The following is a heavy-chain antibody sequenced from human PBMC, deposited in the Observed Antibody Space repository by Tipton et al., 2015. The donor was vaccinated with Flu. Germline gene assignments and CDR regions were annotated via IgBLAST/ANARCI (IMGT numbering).Heavy chain of an antibody. CDR1: GGSISSYY. V-gene: IGHV4-59*08. CDR2: IYYSGST. D-gene: IGHD6-13*01. Sequence: TLSLTCTVSGGSISSYYWGWIRQPQGKGLEWIGYIYYSGSTNYNPSLKSRVTISVDTSKNQFSLKLSSVTAADTAVYYCARDSAAHYGMDVWGQGTTVTVSS. CDR3: ARDSAAHYGMDV. J-gene: IGHJ6*02.